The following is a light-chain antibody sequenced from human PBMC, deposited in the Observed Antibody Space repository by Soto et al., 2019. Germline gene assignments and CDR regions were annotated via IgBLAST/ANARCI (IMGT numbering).Light chain of an antibody. J-gene: IGKJ4*01. CDR1: QGISNS. CDR3: QKYNRAPLT. V-gene: IGKV1-27*01. Sequence: DIQMTQSPSSLSASVGDRVTITCRASQGISNSLAWYQQKPGKVPKLLIYTESTLQSGVPSRFSGRGFGTDFTLTITSLQPEDVATYYCQKYNRAPLTFGGGTKVEIK. CDR2: TES.